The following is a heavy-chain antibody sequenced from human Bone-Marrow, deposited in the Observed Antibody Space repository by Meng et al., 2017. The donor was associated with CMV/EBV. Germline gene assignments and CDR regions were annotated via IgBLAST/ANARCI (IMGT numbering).Heavy chain of an antibody. CDR1: GFTFSIYE. CDR2: ISSSGTKT. D-gene: IGHD6-13*01. Sequence: GESLKISCTASGFTFSIYEMNWVRQAPGKGLEWVSYISSSGTKTYYADSVKGRFTISRDNSKNTLYLQMNSLRAEDTAVYYCAKDPGFSLYSSSWYRGSRYYYGMDVWGQGTTVTVSS. J-gene: IGHJ6*02. V-gene: IGHV3-48*03. CDR3: AKDPGFSLYSSSWYRGSRYYYGMDV.